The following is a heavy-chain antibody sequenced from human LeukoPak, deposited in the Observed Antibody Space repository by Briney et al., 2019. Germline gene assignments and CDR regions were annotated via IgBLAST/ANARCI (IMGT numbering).Heavy chain of an antibody. Sequence: SVKVSCKASGGTFSSYTISWVRQAPGQGLEWMGRIIPILGIANYAQKFQGRVTITADKSTSTAYMELSSLRSEDTAVYYCAREAVVVVAASLMDYYYMDVWGKGTTVTVSS. CDR1: GGTFSSYT. J-gene: IGHJ6*03. CDR2: IIPILGIA. V-gene: IGHV1-69*04. D-gene: IGHD2-15*01. CDR3: AREAVVVVAASLMDYYYMDV.